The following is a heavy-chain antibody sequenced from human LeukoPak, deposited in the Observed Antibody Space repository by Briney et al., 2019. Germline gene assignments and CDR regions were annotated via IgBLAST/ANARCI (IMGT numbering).Heavy chain of an antibody. D-gene: IGHD3-3*01. V-gene: IGHV4-30-4*08. CDR2: IYYSGRT. Sequence: SETLSLTCTVSGGSISSGDYYWSWIRQPPGKGLEWIGYIYYSGRTYYNPSLKSRVTISVDTSKNQFSLKLSSVTAADTAVYYCARGRISIFGVVRDDYAFDIWGQGTMVTVSS. CDR1: GGSISSGDYY. J-gene: IGHJ3*02. CDR3: ARGRISIFGVVRDDYAFDI.